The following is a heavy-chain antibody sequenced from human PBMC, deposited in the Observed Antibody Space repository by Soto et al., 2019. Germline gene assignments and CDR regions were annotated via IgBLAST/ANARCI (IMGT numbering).Heavy chain of an antibody. CDR1: GGSISSYY. CDR2: IYYSGST. J-gene: IGHJ5*02. D-gene: IGHD6-13*01. Sequence: SETLSLTCTVSGGSISSYYWSWIRQPPGKGLEWIGYIYYSGSTNYNPSLKSRVTISVDTSKNQFSLKLSSVTAADTAVYYCARDGPYSSSWYGWFDPWGQGTLVTVSS. CDR3: ARDGPYSSSWYGWFDP. V-gene: IGHV4-59*12.